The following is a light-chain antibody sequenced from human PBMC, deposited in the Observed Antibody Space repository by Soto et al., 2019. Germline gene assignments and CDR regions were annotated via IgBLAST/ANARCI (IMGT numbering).Light chain of an antibody. V-gene: IGKV1-9*01. CDR1: YDISSS. Sequence: DIQLTQSPSFLSASVEDRVTISCRASYDISSSLAWYQQEPGKPPNLLIYDSSTLQPGVPSRFTGSGAGRKFTLTISGLQFGDFATYFCQQLSHYPYTFGQGTKLEI. J-gene: IGKJ2*01. CDR2: DSS. CDR3: QQLSHYPYT.